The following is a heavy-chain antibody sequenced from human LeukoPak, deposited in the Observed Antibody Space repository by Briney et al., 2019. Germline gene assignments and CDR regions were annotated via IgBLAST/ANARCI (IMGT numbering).Heavy chain of an antibody. Sequence: GGSLTLSCAAGGFTFSSYAMSWVRQAPRKGLEWVSAIHGRAGSTYSAGHGKGRFPMCRDNSKNTLYLQMNSLRADDKAVYYGARVRRSGYHYFDYWGQGTLVTVSS. D-gene: IGHD3-22*01. CDR3: ARVRRSGYHYFDY. J-gene: IGHJ4*02. V-gene: IGHV3-23*01. CDR2: IHGRAGST. CDR1: GFTFSSYA.